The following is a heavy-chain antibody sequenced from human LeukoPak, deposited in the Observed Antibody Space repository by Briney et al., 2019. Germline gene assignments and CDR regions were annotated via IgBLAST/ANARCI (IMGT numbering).Heavy chain of an antibody. J-gene: IGHJ4*02. V-gene: IGHV3-66*02. D-gene: IGHD5-18*01. CDR1: GFTVSSNY. Sequence: GGSLRLSCAASGFTVSSNYMSWVRQAPGKGLWWVSVIYSGGSTYYADSVKGRFTVSRDNCKNTLYLQMNSLRAEDTAVYYCARISGYSYVPYYFDYWGQGTLVTVSS. CDR2: IYSGGST. CDR3: ARISGYSYVPYYFDY.